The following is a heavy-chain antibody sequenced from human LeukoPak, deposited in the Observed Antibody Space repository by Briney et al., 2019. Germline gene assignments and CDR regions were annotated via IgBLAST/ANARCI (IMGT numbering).Heavy chain of an antibody. CDR2: IYTSGST. CDR3: ARGFRGSIPADYYFYYYMDV. J-gene: IGHJ6*03. Sequence: PSETLSLTCTVSGGSISSGSYYWSWIRQPAGKGLEWIGRIYTSGSTNYNPSLKSRVTISVDTSKNQFSLKLSFATAADTAVYYCARGFRGSIPADYYFYYYMDVWGKGTTVTVSS. V-gene: IGHV4-61*02. CDR1: GGSISSGSYY. D-gene: IGHD2-2*01.